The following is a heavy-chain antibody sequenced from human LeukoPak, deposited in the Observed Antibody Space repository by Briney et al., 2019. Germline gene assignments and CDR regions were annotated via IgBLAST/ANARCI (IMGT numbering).Heavy chain of an antibody. D-gene: IGHD1-26*01. Sequence: SETLSLTCTVSGGSISSYYWSWIRQSAGKGLEWIRHTYVSGSTNYNPSLKSRVTMSIDTSKNQFSLELRSVTAADTALYYCARPAVGGSDTFDIWGQGTMVTVSS. V-gene: IGHV4-4*07. CDR3: ARPAVGGSDTFDI. CDR2: TYVSGST. J-gene: IGHJ3*02. CDR1: GGSISSYY.